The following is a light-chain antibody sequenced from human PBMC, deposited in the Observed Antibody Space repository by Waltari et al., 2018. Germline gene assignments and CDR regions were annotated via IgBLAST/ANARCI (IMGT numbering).Light chain of an antibody. J-gene: IGKJ3*01. Sequence: RVMTQSPATLSVSPGESAILSCRASQTVSRNLAWYQQKPGQAPRLLIYGASTRVTGTPARFSGRGSGTEFTLNISSLQSEDLAVYYCQQYDDWPPRFTFGPGTKVDFK. CDR3: QQYDDWPPRFT. CDR1: QTVSRN. CDR2: GAS. V-gene: IGKV3-15*01.